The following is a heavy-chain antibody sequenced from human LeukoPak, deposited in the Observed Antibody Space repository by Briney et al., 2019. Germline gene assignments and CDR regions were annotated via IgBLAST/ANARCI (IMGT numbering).Heavy chain of an antibody. CDR3: ARVKTAAFDY. J-gene: IGHJ4*02. CDR1: GGSISSGGYS. V-gene: IGHV4-30-2*01. Sequence: SETLSLTCAVSGGSISSGGYSWSWIRQPPGKGLEWIGYIYHSGSTYYNPSLKSRVTISVDRSKNQFSLKLSSVTAADTAVYYCARVKTAAFDYWSQGTLVTVSS. D-gene: IGHD1-1*01. CDR2: IYHSGST.